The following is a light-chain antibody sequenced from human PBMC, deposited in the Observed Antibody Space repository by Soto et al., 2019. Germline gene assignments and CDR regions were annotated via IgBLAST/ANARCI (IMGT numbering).Light chain of an antibody. V-gene: IGLV2-11*01. Sequence: QSVLTQPRSVSGSPGQSVAISCTGTSRDVDAYDFVSWYQHHPGKAPKLIISEVSKRPSGVSHRFSGSKSGNTASLTISGLQAEDEDDYFCCSFAGSFYVFGTGTKVTVL. CDR3: CSFAGSFYV. CDR1: SRDVDAYDF. CDR2: EVS. J-gene: IGLJ1*01.